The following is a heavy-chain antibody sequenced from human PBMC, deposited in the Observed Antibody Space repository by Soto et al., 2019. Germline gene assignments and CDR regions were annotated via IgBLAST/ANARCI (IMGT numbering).Heavy chain of an antibody. CDR2: IYWDDSK. Sequence: QITLKESGPTLVKPTQTLTLTCTFSGFSLTTDRVGVCWIRQPPGEALEWLAVIYWDDSKTYRPSLESRLTITKDTSKNPVALTMPNMDSLDTATYYCAHAYGGRSLYWGQGTLVTVSS. D-gene: IGHD1-26*01. CDR3: AHAYGGRSLY. CDR1: GFSLTTDRVG. J-gene: IGHJ4*02. V-gene: IGHV2-5*02.